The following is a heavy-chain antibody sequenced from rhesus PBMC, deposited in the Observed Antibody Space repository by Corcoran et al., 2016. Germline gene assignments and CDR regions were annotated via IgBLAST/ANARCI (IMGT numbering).Heavy chain of an antibody. V-gene: IGHV1-111*02. CDR3: ARDHYGSSLGY. D-gene: IGHD4-29*01. CDR1: GYTCTDPY. Sequence: EVPLVQSGAEVKKPGASVTISGKASGYTCTDPYLNWVQQATEKGLEWMGRVDPEEGEADYAQKFQDRVTTTADMSTDTAYMELSSLRSEDTAVYYCARDHYGSSLGYWGQGVLVTVSS. CDR2: VDPEEGEA. J-gene: IGHJ4*01.